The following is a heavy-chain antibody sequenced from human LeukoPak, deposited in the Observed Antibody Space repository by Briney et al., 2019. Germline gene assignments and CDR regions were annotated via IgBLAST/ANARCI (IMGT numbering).Heavy chain of an antibody. CDR1: GGSISSYF. CDR3: AGDPATGYTSEAWFDS. CDR2: INTRGST. J-gene: IGHJ5*01. V-gene: IGHV4-4*07. Sequence: PSETLSLTCTVSGGSISSYFWSWIRQPAGKGLEWIGRINTRGSTNYNPSLKSRVTISVDTSKNQFSLKLSSVTAADTAVYYCAGDPATGYTSEAWFDSWGQGTQVTVSS. D-gene: IGHD6-13*01.